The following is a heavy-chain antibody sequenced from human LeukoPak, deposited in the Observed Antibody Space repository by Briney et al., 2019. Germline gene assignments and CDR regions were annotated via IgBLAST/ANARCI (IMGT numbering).Heavy chain of an antibody. V-gene: IGHV4-34*01. Sequence: SETLSLTCAVYGGSFSGYYWSWIRQPPGKGLEWIGEINHSGSTNYNPSLKSRVTISVDTSKNQFSLKLSSVTAADTAVYYCARRQNIAARRGVFDYWGQGTLVTVSS. CDR3: ARRQNIAARRGVFDY. CDR1: GGSFSGYY. J-gene: IGHJ4*02. CDR2: INHSGST. D-gene: IGHD6-6*01.